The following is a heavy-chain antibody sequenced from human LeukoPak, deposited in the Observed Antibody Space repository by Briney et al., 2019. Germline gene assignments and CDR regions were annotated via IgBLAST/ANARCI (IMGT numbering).Heavy chain of an antibody. CDR1: GFTFRNYW. V-gene: IGHV3-7*01. D-gene: IGHD6-6*01. Sequence: PGGSLRLSCAASGFTFRNYWMSWVRQAPGKGLEWVANIKEDGSEKHYVDSVKGRFTISRDNAKNSLYLQSLYLQMNSLRAEDTAVYYCARVDAGGSRSLGAFDYWGQGTLVTVSS. J-gene: IGHJ4*02. CDR3: ARVDAGGSRSLGAFDY. CDR2: IKEDGSEK.